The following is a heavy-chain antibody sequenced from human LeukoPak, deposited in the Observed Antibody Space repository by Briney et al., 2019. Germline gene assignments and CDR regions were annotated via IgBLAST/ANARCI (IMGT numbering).Heavy chain of an antibody. CDR1: GFTFSSYW. J-gene: IGHJ4*02. Sequence: GGSLRLSCEASGFTFSSYWMNWVRQAPGKGLEWVSAISGSGGSTYYADSVKGRFTISRDNSKNTLYLQMNSLRAEDTAVYYCARRAGAYSHPYDYWGQGTLVTVSS. V-gene: IGHV3-23*01. D-gene: IGHD4/OR15-4a*01. CDR3: ARRAGAYSHPYDY. CDR2: ISGSGGST.